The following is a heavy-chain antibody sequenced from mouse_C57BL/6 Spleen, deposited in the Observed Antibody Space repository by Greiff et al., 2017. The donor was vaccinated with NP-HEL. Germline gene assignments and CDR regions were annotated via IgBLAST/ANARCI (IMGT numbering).Heavy chain of an antibody. CDR2: IDPSDSET. Sequence: QVQLQQPGAELVRPGSSVKLSCKASGYTFTSYWMHWVKQRPIQGLEWIGNIDPSDSETHYNQKFKDKATLTVDKSSSTAYMQLSSLTSEDSAVYYCARGSSGLYYFDYWGQGTTLTVSS. J-gene: IGHJ2*01. CDR1: GYTFTSYW. CDR3: ARGSSGLYYFDY. V-gene: IGHV1-52*01. D-gene: IGHD3-2*02.